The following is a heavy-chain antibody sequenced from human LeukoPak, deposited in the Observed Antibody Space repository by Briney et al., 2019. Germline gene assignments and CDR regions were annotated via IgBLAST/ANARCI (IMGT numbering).Heavy chain of an antibody. CDR2: ISAYNGNT. D-gene: IGHD2/OR15-2a*01. V-gene: IGHV1-18*01. CDR1: GGTFSSYA. Sequence: ASVKVSCKASGGTFSSYAISWVRQAPGQGLEWMGWISAYNGNTNYAQKLQGRVPMTTDTSTSTAYMELRSLRSDDTAVYYCARRLSRGAFDIWGQGTMVTVSS. CDR3: ARRLSRGAFDI. J-gene: IGHJ3*02.